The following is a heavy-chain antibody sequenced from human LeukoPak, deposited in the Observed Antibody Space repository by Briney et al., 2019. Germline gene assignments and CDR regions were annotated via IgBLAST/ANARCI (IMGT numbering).Heavy chain of an antibody. CDR3: ARDSYCSGGSCYSSALFFGY. Sequence: GGSLRLSCAASGFTFSSYWMSWVRQAPGKGLEWVANIKQDGSEKYYVDSVKGRFTISRDNAKNSLYLQMNSLRAEDTAVYYSARDSYCSGGSCYSSALFFGYWGQGTLVTVSS. CDR2: IKQDGSEK. D-gene: IGHD2-15*01. CDR1: GFTFSSYW. J-gene: IGHJ4*02. V-gene: IGHV3-7*01.